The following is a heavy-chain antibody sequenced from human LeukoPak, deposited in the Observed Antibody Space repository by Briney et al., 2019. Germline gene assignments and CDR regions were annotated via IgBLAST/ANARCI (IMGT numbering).Heavy chain of an antibody. CDR2: ISWNSGSI. D-gene: IGHD3-10*01. Sequence: PGRSLRLSCAASGFTFDDYAMHWVRQAPGKGLEWVSGISWNSGSIGYADSVKGRFTISRDNAKNSLYLQMNSLRAEDMALYYCAKDIGETMEYYFDYWGQGTLVTVSS. J-gene: IGHJ4*02. CDR3: AKDIGETMEYYFDY. V-gene: IGHV3-9*03. CDR1: GFTFDDYA.